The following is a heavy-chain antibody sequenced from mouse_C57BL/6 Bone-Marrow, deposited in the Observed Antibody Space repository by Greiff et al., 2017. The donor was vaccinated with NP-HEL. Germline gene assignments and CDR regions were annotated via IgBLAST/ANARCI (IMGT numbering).Heavy chain of an antibody. CDR1: GFSFNTYA. D-gene: IGHD2-4*01. CDR3: VRQRGDDDGGGFAY. V-gene: IGHV10-1*01. CDR2: IRSKSNNYAT. Sequence: EVQVVESGGGLVQPKGSLKLSCAASGFSFNTYAMNWVRQAPGKGLEWVARIRSKSNNYATYYADSVKDRFTISRDDSESMLYLQMNHLKTEDTAMDVCVRQRGDDDGGGFAYWGQGTLVTVAA. J-gene: IGHJ3*01.